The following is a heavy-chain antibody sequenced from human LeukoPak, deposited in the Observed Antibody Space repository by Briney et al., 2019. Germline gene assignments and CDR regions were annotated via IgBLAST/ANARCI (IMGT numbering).Heavy chain of an antibody. Sequence: ASVKVSCKASGYTFTGYYMHWVRQAPGQGLEWMGWINPNSGGTNYAQKFQGRVTMTRDTSTSTVYMELSSLRSEDTAVYYCARDLKGGWLQPAYWGQGTLVTVSS. D-gene: IGHD5-24*01. CDR2: INPNSGGT. CDR3: ARDLKGGWLQPAY. J-gene: IGHJ4*02. CDR1: GYTFTGYY. V-gene: IGHV1-2*02.